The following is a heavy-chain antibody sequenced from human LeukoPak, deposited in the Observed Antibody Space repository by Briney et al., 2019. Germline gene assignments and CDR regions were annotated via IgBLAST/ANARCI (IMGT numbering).Heavy chain of an antibody. CDR1: GFTFDDYA. Sequence: GGSLRLSCAASGFTFDDYAMHWVRQAPGKGLEWVSGISWNSGSIGYADSVKGRFTISRDNAKNSLYLQMNSLSAEDTALYYCAKDRYSYGRYYFDYWGQGTLVTVSS. D-gene: IGHD5-18*01. V-gene: IGHV3-9*01. CDR2: ISWNSGSI. J-gene: IGHJ4*02. CDR3: AKDRYSYGRYYFDY.